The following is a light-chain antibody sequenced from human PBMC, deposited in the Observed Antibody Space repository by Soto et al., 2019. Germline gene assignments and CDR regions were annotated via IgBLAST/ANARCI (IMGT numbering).Light chain of an antibody. CDR3: QQYGTSPRS. V-gene: IGKV3-20*01. J-gene: IGKJ1*01. Sequence: EIVLTQSPGTLSLSPGERATLACRASQSVSRRCLAWYQQKPGQAPRLLLYGASSRATGIPDRFSGSESGTDFTLTISRLEPEDLAVYYCQQYGTSPRSFGQGTRVEIK. CDR2: GAS. CDR1: QSVSRRC.